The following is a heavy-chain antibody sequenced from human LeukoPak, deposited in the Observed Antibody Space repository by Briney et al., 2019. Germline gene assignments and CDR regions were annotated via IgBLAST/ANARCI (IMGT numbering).Heavy chain of an antibody. V-gene: IGHV1-2*06. D-gene: IGHD3-22*01. Sequence: ASVKVSCKASGYTFTGYYMHWVRQAPGQGLEWMGRISPNSGGTNYAQKFQGRVTMTRDTSISTAYMELSRLRSDDTAVYYCARSLYDSSGTDYWGQGTLVTVSS. CDR3: ARSLYDSSGTDY. J-gene: IGHJ4*02. CDR2: ISPNSGGT. CDR1: GYTFTGYY.